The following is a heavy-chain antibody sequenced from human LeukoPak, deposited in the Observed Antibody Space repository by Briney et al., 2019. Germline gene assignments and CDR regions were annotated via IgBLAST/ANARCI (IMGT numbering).Heavy chain of an antibody. Sequence: GRSLRLSCAASGFTFSSYGMHWVRQAPGKGLEWVAVIWYDGSNKYYADSVKGRFIISRDNSKNTLYLQMNSLRAEGTAVYYCARDNHYYGSGSYDYWGQGTLVTVSS. D-gene: IGHD3-10*01. CDR1: GFTFSSYG. CDR2: IWYDGSNK. J-gene: IGHJ4*02. V-gene: IGHV3-33*01. CDR3: ARDNHYYGSGSYDY.